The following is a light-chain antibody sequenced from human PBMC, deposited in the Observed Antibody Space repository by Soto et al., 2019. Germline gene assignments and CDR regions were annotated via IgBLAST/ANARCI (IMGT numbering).Light chain of an antibody. Sequence: DIQMTQSPSSLSASVGARVTITCRASQGIGTDLGWYRQKPGRAPERLIYSTSSLQSGVPSRFSGSGSGTEGSLTITSLQPEDVATDYCLQHYTYPRTVGQGTKVDIK. J-gene: IGKJ1*01. CDR1: QGIGTD. CDR3: LQHYTYPRT. CDR2: STS. V-gene: IGKV1-17*01.